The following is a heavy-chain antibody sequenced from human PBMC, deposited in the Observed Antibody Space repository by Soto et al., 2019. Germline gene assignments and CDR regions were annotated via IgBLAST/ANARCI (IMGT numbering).Heavy chain of an antibody. D-gene: IGHD4-17*01. V-gene: IGHV2-5*02. CDR2: IYWDDDK. J-gene: IGHJ4*02. Sequence: KESGPTLVKPTQTLTLTCTFSGFSFITTGVGVGWVRQSPGKALEWLALIYWDDDKRYSPSLKSRLTITKDTSKNQVVLSMTNMDPVDTATYYCARADYGDIVFEYWGQGTLVTVSS. CDR1: GFSFITTGVG. CDR3: ARADYGDIVFEY.